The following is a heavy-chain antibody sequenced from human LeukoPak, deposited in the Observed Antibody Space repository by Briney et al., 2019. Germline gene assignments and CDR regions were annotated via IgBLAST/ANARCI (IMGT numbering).Heavy chain of an antibody. CDR2: ISIIVSTI. CDR3: ARVADSSGYYSYYFDY. CDR1: GFTFSDYY. J-gene: IGHJ4*02. D-gene: IGHD3-22*01. V-gene: IGHV3-11*01. Sequence: GGSLRLSCAASGFTFSDYYMSWIRQAPGKGLEWVSYISIIVSTIYYADSVKGRFTISRDNAKNSLYLQMNSLRAEDTAVYYCARVADSSGYYSYYFDYWGQGTLVTVSS.